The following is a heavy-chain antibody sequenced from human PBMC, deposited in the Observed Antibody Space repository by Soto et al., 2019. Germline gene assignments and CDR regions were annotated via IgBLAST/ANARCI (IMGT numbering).Heavy chain of an antibody. D-gene: IGHD3-10*01. J-gene: IGHJ4*02. CDR1: GGSLSSGAYY. Sequence: SETLSLTCTVSGGSLSSGAYYWSWIRQPPGKGLEWIGYIYYSGSTYYNPSLKSRVTISVDTSKNQFSLKLSSVTAADTAVYYCARVWGYYFDYWGQGTLVTVSS. CDR2: IYYSGST. V-gene: IGHV4-30-4*02. CDR3: ARVWGYYFDY.